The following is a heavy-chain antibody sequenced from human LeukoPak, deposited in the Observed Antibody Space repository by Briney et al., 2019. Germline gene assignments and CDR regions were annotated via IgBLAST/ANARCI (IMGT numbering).Heavy chain of an antibody. CDR1: GGSISSYY. V-gene: IGHV4-59*01. D-gene: IGHD4-17*01. Sequence: SETLSLTCTVSGGSISSYYWSWIRQPPGKGLEWIGYIYYSGSTNYNPSLKSRVTISVDTSKNQFSLKLSSVTAADTAVYYCASPDYGDYAPHPYYYYGMDVWGQGTTVTVSS. CDR2: IYYSGST. J-gene: IGHJ6*02. CDR3: ASPDYGDYAPHPYYYYGMDV.